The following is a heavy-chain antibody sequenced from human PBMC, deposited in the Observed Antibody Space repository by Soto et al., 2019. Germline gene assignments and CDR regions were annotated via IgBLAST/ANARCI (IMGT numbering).Heavy chain of an antibody. CDR3: TRETVAGITGLDY. Sequence: GGSLRLACAASGFNVGAFAVNWVRQAPGKGLEWVSGISVSDAFIYYADSVRGRFSISRDASENILYLQMNSLRVDDTALYYCTRETVAGITGLDYWGPGTLVTVSS. D-gene: IGHD1-20*01. J-gene: IGHJ4*02. CDR2: ISVSDAFI. CDR1: GFNVGAFA. V-gene: IGHV3-23*01.